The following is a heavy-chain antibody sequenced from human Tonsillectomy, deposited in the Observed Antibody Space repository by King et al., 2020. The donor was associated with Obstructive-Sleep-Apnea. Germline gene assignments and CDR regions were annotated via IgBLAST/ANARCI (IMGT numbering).Heavy chain of an antibody. CDR3: ARPGFATAAGYFDY. D-gene: IGHD6-13*01. Sequence: QLQLQESGPELVKPSETLSLICTVSGGSISSRSYYCGWIRQPPGKGLEWIGSVYYGGSTYYSRSLKSRVTISMDTSSNQFSLKLSSVTAADTAVYYCARPGFATAAGYFDYWGQGTLVTVSS. J-gene: IGHJ4*02. V-gene: IGHV4-39*07. CDR2: VYYGGST. CDR1: GGSISSRSYY.